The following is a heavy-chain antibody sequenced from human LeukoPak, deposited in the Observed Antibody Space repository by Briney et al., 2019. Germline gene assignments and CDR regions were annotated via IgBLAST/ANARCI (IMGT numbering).Heavy chain of an antibody. CDR2: ISWNSGSI. CDR3: AKAGYPYVGIAATSHWNWFDP. CDR1: GFTFDDYA. Sequence: GGSLRLSCAASGFTFDDYAMHWVRQAPGKGLEWVSGISWNSGSIGYADSVKGRFTISRDNAKNSLYLQMNSLRAEDTALYYCAKAGYPYVGIAATSHWNWFDPWGQGTLVTVSS. J-gene: IGHJ5*02. V-gene: IGHV3-9*01. D-gene: IGHD6-13*01.